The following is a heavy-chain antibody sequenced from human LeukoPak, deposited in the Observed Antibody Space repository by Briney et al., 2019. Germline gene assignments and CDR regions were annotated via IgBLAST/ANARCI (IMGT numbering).Heavy chain of an antibody. CDR3: ARGGPAAGRFDY. CDR2: IYSGGST. V-gene: IGHV3-66*01. J-gene: IGHJ4*02. CDR1: GFAFSSYA. D-gene: IGHD6-13*01. Sequence: GGSLRLSCAASGFAFSSYAMNWVRQAPGKGLEWVSVIYSGGSTYYADSVKGRFTISRDNSKNTLYLQMNSLRAEDTAVYYCARGGPAAGRFDYWGQGTLVTVSS.